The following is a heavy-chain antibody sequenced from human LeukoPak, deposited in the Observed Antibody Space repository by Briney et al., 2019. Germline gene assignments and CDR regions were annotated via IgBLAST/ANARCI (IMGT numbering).Heavy chain of an antibody. Sequence: PGGSLRLSCAASGFTFGSSAMSWVRQAPGKGLEWVSAISACGYATYYADSVKGRFTISRDNSKNTLFLQMNGLRAEDTAVFYCAKIFGSGSYNTPPAGYWGQGTLVTVSS. CDR3: AKIFGSGSYNTPPAGY. CDR2: ISACGYAT. J-gene: IGHJ4*02. CDR1: GFTFGSSA. V-gene: IGHV3-23*01. D-gene: IGHD3-10*01.